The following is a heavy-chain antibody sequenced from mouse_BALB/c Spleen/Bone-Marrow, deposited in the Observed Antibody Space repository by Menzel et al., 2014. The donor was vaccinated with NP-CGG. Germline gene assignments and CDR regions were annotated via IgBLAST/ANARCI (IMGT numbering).Heavy chain of an antibody. V-gene: IGHV5-17*02. J-gene: IGHJ2*01. CDR3: ARGGNWEDFDY. D-gene: IGHD4-1*01. CDR2: ISSGSSTI. CDR1: GFPFSSFG. Sequence: EVQVVESGGGLVQPGGSRKLSCAASGFPFSSFGMHWVRQAPERGLEWVAYISSGSSTIFYADTVKGRFTISRDNPKNTLFLQMTSLRSEDTAMYYCARGGNWEDFDYWGQGTTLTVSS.